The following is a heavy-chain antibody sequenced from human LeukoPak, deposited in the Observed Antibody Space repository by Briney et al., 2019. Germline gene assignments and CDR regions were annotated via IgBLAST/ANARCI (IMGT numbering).Heavy chain of an antibody. Sequence: SETLSLTCTVSGGSISSSSYYWGWIRQPPGKGLEWIGSIYYSGSTYYNPSLRSRVTISVDTSKNQFSLKLSSVTAADTAVYYCARGTQWLRYFDYWGQGTLVTVSS. D-gene: IGHD6-19*01. J-gene: IGHJ4*02. CDR3: ARGTQWLRYFDY. V-gene: IGHV4-39*07. CDR1: GGSISSSSYY. CDR2: IYYSGST.